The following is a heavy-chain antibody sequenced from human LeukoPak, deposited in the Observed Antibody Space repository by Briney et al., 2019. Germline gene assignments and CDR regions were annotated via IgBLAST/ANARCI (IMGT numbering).Heavy chain of an antibody. D-gene: IGHD6-13*01. CDR2: IYYSGST. CDR1: GGSISSYY. V-gene: IGHV4-59*08. CDR3: ARHSPRMAAAGDDAFDI. J-gene: IGHJ3*02. Sequence: SETLSLTCTVSGGSISSYYWSWIRQPPGKGLEWIGYIYYSGSTNYNPSLKSRVTISVDTSKNQFSLKLSSVTAADTAVYYCARHSPRMAAAGDDAFDIWGQGTMVTVSS.